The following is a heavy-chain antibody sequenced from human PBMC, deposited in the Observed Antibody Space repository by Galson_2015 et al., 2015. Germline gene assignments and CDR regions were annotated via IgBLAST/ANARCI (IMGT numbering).Heavy chain of an antibody. CDR1: GGTFSSYA. Sequence: SVKVSCKASGGTFSSYAISWVRQAPGQGLEWMGGIIPIFGTANYAQKFQGRVTMTRDTSTSTVYMELSSLRSEDTAVYYCASVIAAAGTHSFDYWGQGTLVTVSS. CDR3: ASVIAAAGTHSFDY. CDR2: IIPIFGTA. D-gene: IGHD6-13*01. V-gene: IGHV1-69*05. J-gene: IGHJ4*02.